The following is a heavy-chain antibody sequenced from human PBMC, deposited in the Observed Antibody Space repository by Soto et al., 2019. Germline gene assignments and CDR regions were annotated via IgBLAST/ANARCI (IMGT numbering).Heavy chain of an antibody. D-gene: IGHD3-16*01. CDR2: MYHSGST. CDR3: ARNKRLGELKVYYYYYGMDV. V-gene: IGHV4-30-2*01. Sequence: SETLSLTCAVSGGSISSGGYSWSWIRKPPGKGLEWIGYMYHSGSTNYNPSLKSRVTISVDKSKNQFSLKLSSVTAADTAVYYCARNKRLGELKVYYYYYGMDVWGQGTTVTVSS. CDR1: GGSISSGGYS. J-gene: IGHJ6*02.